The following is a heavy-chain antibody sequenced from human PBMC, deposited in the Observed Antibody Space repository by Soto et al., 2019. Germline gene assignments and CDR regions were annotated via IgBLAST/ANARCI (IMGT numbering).Heavy chain of an antibody. V-gene: IGHV3-23*01. D-gene: IGHD2-2*02. J-gene: IGHJ4*02. CDR3: ASVDTVAYTPHFDY. CDR1: GFTFSSFA. CDR2: ITGSGGST. Sequence: EVQLLESGGGLVQPGGSLRLSCAASGFTFSSFAMGWVRQASGNGLEWVSTITGSGGSTFYADSVKGRFTISRDNSKNTLYRQMNGRKAGNTALYYWASVDTVAYTPHFDYWGQGTLVTVPS.